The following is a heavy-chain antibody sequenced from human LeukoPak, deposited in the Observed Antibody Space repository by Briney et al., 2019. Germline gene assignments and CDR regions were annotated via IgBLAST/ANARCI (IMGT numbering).Heavy chain of an antibody. CDR3: ARESYSGYGSFDY. Sequence: ASVKVSCKASGYTFTGYYMRWVRQAPGQGLEWVGWINPNSGGTNYAQKFQGRVTMTRDTSISTAYMELSRLRSDDTAVYYCARESYSGYGSFDYWGQGTLVTVSS. V-gene: IGHV1-2*02. D-gene: IGHD5-12*01. CDR1: GYTFTGYY. J-gene: IGHJ4*02. CDR2: INPNSGGT.